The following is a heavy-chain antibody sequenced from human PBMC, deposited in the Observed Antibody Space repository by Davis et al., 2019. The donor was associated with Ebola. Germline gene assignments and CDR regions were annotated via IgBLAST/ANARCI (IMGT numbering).Heavy chain of an antibody. CDR3: AKTKAPMANRVPPAGLDS. V-gene: IGHV3-33*03. D-gene: IGHD2-2*01. J-gene: IGHJ4*02. CDR1: GFTFSSYG. CDR2: IWYDGFNK. Sequence: PGGSLRLSCAASGFTFSSYGIHWVRQAPGKGLEWVAVIWYDGFNKYYADSVQGRFTISRDNSKNTLYLQMNSLRAEDTAVYYCAKTKAPMANRVPPAGLDSWGQGTLVTVAS.